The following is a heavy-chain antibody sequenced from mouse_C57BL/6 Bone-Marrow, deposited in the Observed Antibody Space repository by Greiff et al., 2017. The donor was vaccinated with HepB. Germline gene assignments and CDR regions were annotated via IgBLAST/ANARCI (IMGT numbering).Heavy chain of an antibody. CDR3: ARDRSWGFAY. V-gene: IGHV5-4*01. CDR2: ISDGGSYT. J-gene: IGHJ3*01. CDR1: GFTFSSYA. Sequence: DVKLVESGGGLVKPGGSLKLSCAASGFTFSSYAMSWVRQTPEKRLEWVATISDGGSYTYYPDNVKGRFTISRDNAKNNLYLQMSHLKSEDTAMYYCARDRSWGFAYWGQGTLVTVSA.